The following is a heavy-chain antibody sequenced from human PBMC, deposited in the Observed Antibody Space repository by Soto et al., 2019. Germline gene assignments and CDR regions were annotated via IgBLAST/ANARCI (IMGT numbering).Heavy chain of an antibody. Sequence: LRLSCIASGFTYSSYALSWVRQAPGKGLEWVSSISGGGGDTSYADSVRGRFTISRDNSRKTLYLQMNSLRAEDAAVYYCVRSFTWHSEADSWGQGTLVTVSS. J-gene: IGHJ4*02. CDR1: GFTYSSYA. V-gene: IGHV3-23*01. CDR3: VRSFTWHSEADS. CDR2: ISGGGGDT.